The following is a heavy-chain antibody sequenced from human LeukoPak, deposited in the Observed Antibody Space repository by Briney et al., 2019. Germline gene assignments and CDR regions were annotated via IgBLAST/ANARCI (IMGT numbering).Heavy chain of an antibody. CDR2: INPNSGGT. CDR3: ARTLYIAAVPGGFDY. Sequence: ASVKVSCKASGYTFTGYYMHWVRQAPGQGLEWMGWINPNSGGTNYAQKSQGRVTMTRATSISTVYMELSRLRSDDTALYYCARTLYIAAVPGGFDYWGQGTLITVSS. V-gene: IGHV1-2*02. D-gene: IGHD6-13*01. CDR1: GYTFTGYY. J-gene: IGHJ4*02.